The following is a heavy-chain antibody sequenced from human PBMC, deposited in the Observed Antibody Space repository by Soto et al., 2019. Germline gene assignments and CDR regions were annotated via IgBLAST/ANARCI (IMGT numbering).Heavy chain of an antibody. D-gene: IGHD5-18*01. CDR2: IYYSGST. CDR3: ARQDTAMVTWFDP. V-gene: IGHV4-30-4*01. Sequence: QVQLQESGPGLVKPSQTLSLTCTVSGGSISSGDYYWSWIRQPPGKGLEWIGYIYYSGSTYYNPSLKCRVTISVDTSKNQFSLKLSSVTAADTAVYYCARQDTAMVTWFDPWGQGTLVTVSS. CDR1: GGSISSGDYY. J-gene: IGHJ5*02.